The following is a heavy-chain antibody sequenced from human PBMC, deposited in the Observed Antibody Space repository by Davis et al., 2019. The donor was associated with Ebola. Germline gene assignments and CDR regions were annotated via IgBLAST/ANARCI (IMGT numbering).Heavy chain of an antibody. CDR1: GYSFTSYW. D-gene: IGHD2-2*03. Sequence: KVSCKGSGYSFTSYWIGWVRQMPGKGLEWMGIIYPGDSDTRYNPSFRGQVTISADKSISTAYLQWTSLKASDTAMYYCARRGYCSGTACPWGWFESWGQGTLVTVSS. CDR3: ARRGYCSGTACPWGWFES. V-gene: IGHV5-51*01. CDR2: IYPGDSDT. J-gene: IGHJ5*01.